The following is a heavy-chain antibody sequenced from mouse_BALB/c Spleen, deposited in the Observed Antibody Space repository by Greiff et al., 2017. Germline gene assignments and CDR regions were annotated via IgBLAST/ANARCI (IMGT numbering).Heavy chain of an antibody. CDR1: GFTFSSFG. CDR2: ISSGSSTI. Sequence: EVHLVESGGGLVQPGGSRKLSCAASGFTFSSFGMHWVRQAPEKGLEWVAYISSGSSTIYYADTVKGRFTISRDNPKNTLFLQMTSLRSEDTAMYYCARNYYGRGYYAMDYWGQGTSVTVSS. V-gene: IGHV5-17*02. J-gene: IGHJ4*01. D-gene: IGHD1-1*01. CDR3: ARNYYGRGYYAMDY.